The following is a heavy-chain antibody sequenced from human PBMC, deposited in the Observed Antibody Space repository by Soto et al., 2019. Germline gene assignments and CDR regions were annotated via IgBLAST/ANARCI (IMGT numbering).Heavy chain of an antibody. J-gene: IGHJ5*02. CDR1: GYTFTGYY. CDR2: INPNSGGT. D-gene: IGHD3-3*01. CDR3: ARGGAIFGVVTFWFDP. Sequence: QVQLVQSGAEVKKPGASVKVSCKASGYTFTGYYMHWVRQAPGQGLEWMGWINPNSGGTNYAQKFQGWVTMTRDTSISTAYMELSRLRSDDTAVYYCARGGAIFGVVTFWFDPWGQGTLVTVSS. V-gene: IGHV1-2*04.